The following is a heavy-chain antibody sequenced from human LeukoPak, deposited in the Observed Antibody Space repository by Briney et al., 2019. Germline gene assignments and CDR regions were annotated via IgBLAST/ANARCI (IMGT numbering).Heavy chain of an antibody. CDR1: GFTFSSYV. V-gene: IGHV3-30-3*01. CDR2: VSYDGSNK. D-gene: IGHD2-2*01. J-gene: IGHJ4*02. Sequence: GGSLRLSCAASGFTFSSYVMYWVRQAPGKGLEWVAVVSYDGSNKYYADSVKGRFTISRDNSKNTLYLQMNSLRAEDTAVYYCARAGRDCSSTSCYFDYWGQGTLVTVSS. CDR3: ARAGRDCSSTSCYFDY.